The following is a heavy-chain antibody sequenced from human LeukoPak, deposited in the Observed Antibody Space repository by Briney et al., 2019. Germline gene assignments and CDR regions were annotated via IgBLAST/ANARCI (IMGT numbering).Heavy chain of an antibody. V-gene: IGHV1-2*06. D-gene: IGHD3-16*01. J-gene: IGHJ4*02. CDR3: ARDPYVAGDH. CDR2: IKPHNGDT. CDR1: GYTFTDYH. Sequence: EASVTVSCTASGYTFTDYHMHWVRQAPGQGLEWMGRIKPHNGDTDCAQRFQGRVTLTRDTSIRTAYMELSSLRSDDTAVYYCARDPYVAGDHWGQGTLVTVSS.